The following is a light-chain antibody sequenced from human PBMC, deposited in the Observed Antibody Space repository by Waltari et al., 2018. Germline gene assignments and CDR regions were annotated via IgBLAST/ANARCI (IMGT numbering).Light chain of an antibody. J-gene: IGLJ1*01. Sequence: QSALTQPASVPGSPGQSITISCPGTSSDVANHNYVSWYQHPPRKAPKLMIYEVSNRPSGVSNRFSGSKSGNTASLTISGLQAEDEADYYCSSYTSSSTYVFGTGTKVTVL. CDR2: EVS. CDR1: SSDVANHNY. CDR3: SSYTSSSTYV. V-gene: IGLV2-14*01.